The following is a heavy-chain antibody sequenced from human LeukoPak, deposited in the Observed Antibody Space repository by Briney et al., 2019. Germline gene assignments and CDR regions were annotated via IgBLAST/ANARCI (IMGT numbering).Heavy chain of an antibody. CDR2: IYYSGST. V-gene: IGHV4-59*08. D-gene: IGHD3-22*01. CDR1: GGSISSYY. CDR3: SRFWAGGYFSGRWFDY. J-gene: IGHJ4*02. Sequence: SETLSLTCTVSGGSISSYYWSWIRQPPGKGLEWIGYIYYSGSTNYNPSFKSRVTISLDTSKNQFPLQLIPITAADTAVYYYSRFWAGGYFSGRWFDYWGQGTLVTVSS.